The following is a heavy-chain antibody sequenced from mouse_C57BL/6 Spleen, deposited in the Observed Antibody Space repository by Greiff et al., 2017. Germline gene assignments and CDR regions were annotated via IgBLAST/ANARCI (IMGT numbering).Heavy chain of an antibody. D-gene: IGHD2-2*01. J-gene: IGHJ3*01. Sequence: EVKLMESEGGLVQPGSSMKLSCTASGFTFSDYYMAWVRQVPEKGLEWVANINYDGSSTYYLDSLKSRFIISRDNAKNILYLQMSSLKSEDTATYYCARDLGGYDTSPFAYWGQGTLVTVSA. V-gene: IGHV5-16*01. CDR3: ARDLGGYDTSPFAY. CDR1: GFTFSDYY. CDR2: INYDGSST.